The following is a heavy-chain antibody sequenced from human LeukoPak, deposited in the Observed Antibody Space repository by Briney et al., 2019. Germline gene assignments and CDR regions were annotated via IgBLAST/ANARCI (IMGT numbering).Heavy chain of an antibody. Sequence: PGGSLRLSCAASGFTFSDYYMTWIRQAPGRGLEWTSYISSSGSITYYADSLKGRFTISRDNAKNSLYLQMNSLRAEDTAVYYCARDGGSYFDYFDYWGQGTLVTVSS. D-gene: IGHD1-26*01. J-gene: IGHJ4*02. CDR2: ISSSGSIT. V-gene: IGHV3-11*04. CDR1: GFTFSDYY. CDR3: ARDGGSYFDYFDY.